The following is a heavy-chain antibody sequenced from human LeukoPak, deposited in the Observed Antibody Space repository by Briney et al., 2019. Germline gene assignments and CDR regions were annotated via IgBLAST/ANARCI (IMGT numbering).Heavy chain of an antibody. J-gene: IGHJ6*03. V-gene: IGHV4-59*08. CDR2: IYHSGST. Sequence: SETLSLTCTVSGGSISSYYWSRIRQPPGKGLEWIGYIYHSGSTNYNPSLKSRVTISIDMSKNQFSLKLSSVTAADTAVYYCARTNYYYYMDVWGKGTTVTVSS. CDR1: GGSISSYY. CDR3: ARTNYYYYMDV.